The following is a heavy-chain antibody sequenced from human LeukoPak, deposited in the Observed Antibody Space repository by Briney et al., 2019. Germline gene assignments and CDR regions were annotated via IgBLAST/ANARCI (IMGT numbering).Heavy chain of an antibody. Sequence: GGSLRLSCAAYGFTFDDYGMSSVRQAPGKGLGWVSSISSSSSYIYYADSVKGRFTIPRDNAKNSLYLQMNSLRAEDTAVYYCARVVAAAGTAWFDPWGQGTLVTVSS. J-gene: IGHJ5*02. V-gene: IGHV3-21*01. D-gene: IGHD6-13*01. CDR2: ISSSSSYI. CDR3: ARVVAAAGTAWFDP. CDR1: GFTFDDYG.